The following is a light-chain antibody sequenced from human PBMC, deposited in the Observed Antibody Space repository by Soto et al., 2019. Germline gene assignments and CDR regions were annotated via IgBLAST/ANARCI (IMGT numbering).Light chain of an antibody. V-gene: IGKV3-20*01. J-gene: IGKJ4*01. CDR1: QSVSRSY. CDR3: QQYGSSLT. Sequence: DIVLTQSRGTLSLSPGQRATLSCMASQSVSRSYLAWYQQKPGQAPRLPIYGASSRATGIPDRFSVSGSGTDFTLTIRRMAPEDFAVYHCQQYGSSLTFCGGTKVDIK. CDR2: GAS.